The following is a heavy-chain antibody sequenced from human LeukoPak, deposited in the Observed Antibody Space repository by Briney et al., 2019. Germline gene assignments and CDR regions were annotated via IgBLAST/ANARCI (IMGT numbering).Heavy chain of an antibody. CDR2: INSDGSTT. CDR3: ARSTTHPYYNYMDV. CDR1: GFTFSSYW. V-gene: IGHV3-74*01. J-gene: IGHJ6*03. Sequence: GGSLRLSCVASGFTFSSYWMHWVRQAPGEGLVWVSRINSDGSTTTYADSVKGRFTISRDNAKNTLYLQMNSLRVEDMAVYYCARSTTHPYYNYMDVWGKGTTVTLSS. D-gene: IGHD4-17*01.